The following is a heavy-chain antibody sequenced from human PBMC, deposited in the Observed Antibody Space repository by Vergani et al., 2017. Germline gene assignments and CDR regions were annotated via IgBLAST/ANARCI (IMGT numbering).Heavy chain of an antibody. J-gene: IGHJ4*02. CDR3: AKGSIVTMVRGVIIHPFDY. V-gene: IGHV3-23*01. CDR1: GFTFSSYA. Sequence: EVQLLESGGGLVQPGGSLRLSCAASGFTFSSYAMSWVRQAPGKGLEWVSAISGSGGSTYYADSVKGRFTISRDNSTKTLYLQMNSLRAEDTAVYYCAKGSIVTMVRGVIIHPFDYWGQGTLVTVSS. CDR2: ISGSGGST. D-gene: IGHD3-10*01.